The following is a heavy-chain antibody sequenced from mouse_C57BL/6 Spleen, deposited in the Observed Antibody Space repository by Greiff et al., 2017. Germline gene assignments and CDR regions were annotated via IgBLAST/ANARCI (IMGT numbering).Heavy chain of an antibody. J-gene: IGHJ2*01. CDR1: GYTFTSYW. D-gene: IGHD4-1*01. Sequence: VQLQQPGTELVKPGASVKLSCKASGYTFTSYWMHWVKQRPGQGLEWIGNINPSNGGTNYNEKFKSKATLTVDKSSSTAYMQLSSLTSEDSAVYYCASGVGRRENYFDYWGQGTTLTVST. CDR2: INPSNGGT. V-gene: IGHV1-53*01. CDR3: ASGVGRRENYFDY.